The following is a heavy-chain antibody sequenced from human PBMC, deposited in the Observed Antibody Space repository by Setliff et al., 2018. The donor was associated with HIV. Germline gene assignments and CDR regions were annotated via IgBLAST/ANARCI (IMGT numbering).Heavy chain of an antibody. CDR1: GYSFTNYW. J-gene: IGHJ4*02. Sequence: PGESPKISCKGFGYSFTNYWIGWVRQMPGKGLEWMGIIYPSDSDTRYSPSFQGHVTISVDKSISTVYLQWSNLKASDSAMYYCARTSGARTTDYWGQGTLVTVSS. D-gene: IGHD1-1*01. V-gene: IGHV5-51*01. CDR2: IYPSDSDT. CDR3: ARTSGARTTDY.